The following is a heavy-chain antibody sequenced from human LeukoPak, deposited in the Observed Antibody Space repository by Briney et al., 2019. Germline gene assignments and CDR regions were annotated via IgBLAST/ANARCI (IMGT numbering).Heavy chain of an antibody. D-gene: IGHD5-24*01. J-gene: IGHJ4*02. V-gene: IGHV4-30-2*01. CDR2: IYHSGST. Sequence: KSSETLSLTCAVSGGSISSGGYSWSWIRQPPGKGLEWIGYIYHSGSTYYNPSLKSRVTISVDRSNNQFSLKPSSVTAADTAVYYCTRGVEMALDYWGQGTLVTVSS. CDR3: TRGVEMALDY. CDR1: GGSISSGGYS.